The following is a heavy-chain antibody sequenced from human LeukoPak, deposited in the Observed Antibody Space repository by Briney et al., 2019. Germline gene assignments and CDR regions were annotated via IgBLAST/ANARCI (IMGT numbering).Heavy chain of an antibody. D-gene: IGHD6-19*01. J-gene: IGHJ4*02. CDR2: IYPGDSDT. CDR3: AWSVXGATFXY. CDR1: GYSFTTYW. Sequence: GESLKISCKGSGYSFTTYWIAWVRQTPGKGLEWMGIIYPGDSDTRYSPSFQGQVTISADKSMRVAYLQWTSLKASDTAMYYCAWSVXGATFXYWGQGTLVTVSS. V-gene: IGHV5-51*01.